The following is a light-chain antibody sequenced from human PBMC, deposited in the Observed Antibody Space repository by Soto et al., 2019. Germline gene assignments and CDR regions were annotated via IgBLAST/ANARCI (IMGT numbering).Light chain of an antibody. CDR1: SSDVGSYNR. J-gene: IGLJ2*01. CDR2: EVS. Sequence: QSVLTQPPSVSGSPGQSVTISCTGTSSDVGSYNRVSWYQQPPGTAPKLMIYEVSNRPSGVPDRFSGSKSDNTASLTISGLQAEDEADYYCSSYTSSNTFGVFGGGTKLTVL. CDR3: SSYTSSNTFGV. V-gene: IGLV2-18*02.